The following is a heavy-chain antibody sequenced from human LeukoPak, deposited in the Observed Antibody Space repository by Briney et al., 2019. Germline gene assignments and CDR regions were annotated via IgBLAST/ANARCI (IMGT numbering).Heavy chain of an antibody. CDR2: ISGSGGYT. J-gene: IGHJ4*02. V-gene: IGHV3-23*01. CDR3: ATRVSTSRSFDY. Sequence: GGSLRLSCAASGFTFSSYAMNWVRQAPGKGLEWVSAISGSGGYTYYADSVKGRLTISRDNSKNTLYLQMNSLRAEDTAVYYCATRVSTSRSFDYWGQGTLVTVSS. CDR1: GFTFSSYA.